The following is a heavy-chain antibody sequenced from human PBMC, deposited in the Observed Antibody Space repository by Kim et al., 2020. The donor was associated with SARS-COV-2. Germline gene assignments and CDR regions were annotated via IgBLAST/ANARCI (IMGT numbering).Heavy chain of an antibody. CDR1: GYTFTSYG. CDR2: ISAYNGNT. CDR3: ARSPVPPNYYYYGMDV. D-gene: IGHD2-2*01. Sequence: ASVKVSCKASGYTFTSYGISWVRQAPGQGLEWMGWISAYNGNTNYAQKLQGRVTMTTDTSTSTAYMELRSLRSDDTAVYYCARSPVPPNYYYYGMDVWGQGTTVTVSS. V-gene: IGHV1-18*01. J-gene: IGHJ6*02.